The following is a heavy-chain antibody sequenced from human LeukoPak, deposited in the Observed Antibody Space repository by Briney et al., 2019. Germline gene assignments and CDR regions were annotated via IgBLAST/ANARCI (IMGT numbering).Heavy chain of an antibody. J-gene: IGHJ6*04. Sequence: ASVKVSCKASGGTLSSYAISWVRQAPGQGLEWMGGIIPIFGTANYVQKFQGRVTITADESTSTAYMELSSLRSEDTAVYYCARAGYYDILTGLLYYYGMDVWGKGTTVTVSS. D-gene: IGHD3-9*01. CDR3: ARAGYYDILTGLLYYYGMDV. V-gene: IGHV1-69*13. CDR2: IIPIFGTA. CDR1: GGTLSSYA.